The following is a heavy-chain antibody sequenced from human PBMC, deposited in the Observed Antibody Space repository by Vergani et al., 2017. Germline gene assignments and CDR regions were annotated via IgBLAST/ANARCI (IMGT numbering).Heavy chain of an antibody. CDR3: AKDHYDFWSGYPNLSPFDL. CDR1: GFTFDDYG. V-gene: IGHV3-20*04. CDR2: INWNGGST. J-gene: IGHJ2*01. D-gene: IGHD3-3*01. Sequence: EVQLLESGGGVVRPGGSLRLSCAASGFTFDDYGMSWVRQAPGKGLEWVSGINWNGGSTGYADSVKGRFTISRDNAKNSLYLQMNSLRAEDTALYYCAKDHYDFWSGYPNLSPFDLWGRGTLVTVSS.